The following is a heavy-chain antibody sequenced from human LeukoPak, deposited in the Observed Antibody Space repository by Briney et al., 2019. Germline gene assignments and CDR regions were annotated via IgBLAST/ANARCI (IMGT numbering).Heavy chain of an antibody. CDR3: AKDIGSVGATIDY. J-gene: IGHJ4*02. V-gene: IGHV3-9*03. CDR1: GFTFDDYA. D-gene: IGHD1-26*01. Sequence: PGRSLTLSCAASGFTFDDYAMHGVRQAPGKGVELVSGISCNSGSIGYADSVKGRFIISRDNAKNSLYLQMNILRAEDMVLYYCAKDIGSVGATIDYWGQGTLVTVSS. CDR2: ISCNSGSI.